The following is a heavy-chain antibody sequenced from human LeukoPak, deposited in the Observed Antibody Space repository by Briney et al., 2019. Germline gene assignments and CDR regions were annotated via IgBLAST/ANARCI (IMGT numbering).Heavy chain of an antibody. CDR3: ARDRVGAKDY. CDR2: IYSGGST. Sequence: PGGSLRLSCAASGFTVSSNYMSWVRQAPGKGLEWVSVIYSGGSTYYADSVKGRFTISRDNSKNTLYLQMNSLGAEDTAVYYCARDRVGAKDYWGQGTLVTVSS. CDR1: GFTVSSNY. V-gene: IGHV3-66*01. D-gene: IGHD1-26*01. J-gene: IGHJ4*02.